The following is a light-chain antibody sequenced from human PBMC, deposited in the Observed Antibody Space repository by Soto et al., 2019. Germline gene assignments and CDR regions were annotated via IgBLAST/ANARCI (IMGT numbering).Light chain of an antibody. Sequence: DIQMTQSPSTLSASVGDRVTITCRASQSISSWLAGYQQKPGKAPKLLIYKASSLESGVPSRVSGSGSGTEFTRTISSLQPDDFATYYCHQYNSYSRTFGQGTKVEIK. J-gene: IGKJ1*01. CDR3: HQYNSYSRT. CDR2: KAS. V-gene: IGKV1-5*03. CDR1: QSISSW.